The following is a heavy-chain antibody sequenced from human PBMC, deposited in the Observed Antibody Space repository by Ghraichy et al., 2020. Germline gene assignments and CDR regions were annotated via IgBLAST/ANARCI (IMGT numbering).Heavy chain of an antibody. V-gene: IGHV4-4*07. D-gene: IGHD1-26*01. CDR3: ARAGSDLSYFDY. Sequence: SETLSLTCTVSGGSIISYYWSWIRQPAGKGLEWLGSVYNSGSTNYNPSLKSRVTMSVDTSKNQFSLRLSSVTAADTAVYYCARAGSDLSYFDYWGQGTLVTVSS. CDR2: VYNSGST. J-gene: IGHJ4*02. CDR1: GGSIISYY.